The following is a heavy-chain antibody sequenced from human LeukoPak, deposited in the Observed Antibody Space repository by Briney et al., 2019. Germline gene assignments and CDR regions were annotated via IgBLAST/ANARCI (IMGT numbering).Heavy chain of an antibody. D-gene: IGHD3-10*01. CDR2: IWYDGSDK. V-gene: IGHV3-33*01. CDR3: ARDLLGRGSGPYGMDV. J-gene: IGHJ6*02. CDR1: GFTFSSYG. Sequence: PGRSLRLSCAASGFTFSSYGMHWVRQAPGKGLEWVALIWYDGSDKYYADSVKGRFTISRDNSKNTLYLQMNSLRAEDTAVYYCARDLLGRGSGPYGMDVWGQGTTVTVSS.